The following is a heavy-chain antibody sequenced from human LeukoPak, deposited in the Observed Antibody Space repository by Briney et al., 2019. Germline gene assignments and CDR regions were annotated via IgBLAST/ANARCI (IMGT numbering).Heavy chain of an antibody. J-gene: IGHJ4*02. CDR3: ARGPPDSSGYYYASKC. CDR1: GFTFSSYS. V-gene: IGHV3-48*04. CDR2: ISSTGGTI. D-gene: IGHD3-22*01. Sequence: GSLRLSCAASGFTFSSYSMNWVRQAPGKGLEWVSYISSTGGTIYYADSVKGRFTISRDNAKNSLYLQMNSLRAEDTAVYYCARGPPDSSGYYYASKCWGQGTLVTVSS.